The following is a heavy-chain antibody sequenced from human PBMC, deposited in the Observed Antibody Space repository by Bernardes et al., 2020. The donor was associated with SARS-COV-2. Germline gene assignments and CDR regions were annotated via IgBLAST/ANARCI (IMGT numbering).Heavy chain of an antibody. CDR3: AKHIAPTGYDLYAMDA. Sequence: GGSLRLCCAASGFTFTNYAMSWVQKAPGKGLEWVSSISVSGDSTYYADSVKGRFTISRDNSKNTLYLQMNGLRAEDTAVYYCAKHIAPTGYDLYAMDAWGQGTTVSVSS. CDR2: ISVSGDST. D-gene: IGHD5-12*01. V-gene: IGHV3-23*01. J-gene: IGHJ6*02. CDR1: GFTFTNYA.